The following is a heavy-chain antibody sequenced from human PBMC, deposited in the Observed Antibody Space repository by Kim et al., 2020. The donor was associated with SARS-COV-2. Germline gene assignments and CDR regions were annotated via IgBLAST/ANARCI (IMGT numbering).Heavy chain of an antibody. CDR1: GFTFSSYE. CDR2: ISSSGSTI. J-gene: IGHJ4*02. D-gene: IGHD4-17*01. CDR3: ARRGIDYGGNFPMDS. Sequence: GGSLRLSCAASGFTFSSYEMNWVRQAPGKGLEWVAYISSSGSTIYYADSVKGRFTISRDNAKNSLYLQMNSLRAEDTAVYYCARRGIDYGGNFPMDSWGQGTLVTVSS. V-gene: IGHV3-48*03.